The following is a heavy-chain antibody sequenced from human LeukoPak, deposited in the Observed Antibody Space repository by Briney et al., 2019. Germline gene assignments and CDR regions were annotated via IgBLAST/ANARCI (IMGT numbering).Heavy chain of an antibody. CDR1: AGPFSGFY. CDR3: VRHDGRGGATMGALDS. J-gene: IGHJ4*02. Sequence: SETLSLTCTVHAGPFSGFYWSWIRQPPGEGLEWIGEINHSGSTTYNPSLSSRVTISVVTSKNQFSLQLNSVTAADTAIYYCVRHDGRGGATMGALDSWGQGSLVTVSS. CDR2: INHSGST. V-gene: IGHV4-34*01. D-gene: IGHD5-12*01.